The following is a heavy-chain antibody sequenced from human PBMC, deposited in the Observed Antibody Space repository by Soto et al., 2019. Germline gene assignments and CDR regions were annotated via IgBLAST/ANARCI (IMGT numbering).Heavy chain of an antibody. V-gene: IGHV4-59*01. D-gene: IGHD6-6*01. J-gene: IGHJ6*02. Sequence: SETLSLTCTVSGGSISSYYWSWIRQPPGKGLEWIGYIYYSGSTNYNPSLKSRVTISVDTSKNQFSLKLSSVPAADTAVYYCARDRGSIAARHYYGMDVWGQGTTVTVSS. CDR1: GGSISSYY. CDR2: IYYSGST. CDR3: ARDRGSIAARHYYGMDV.